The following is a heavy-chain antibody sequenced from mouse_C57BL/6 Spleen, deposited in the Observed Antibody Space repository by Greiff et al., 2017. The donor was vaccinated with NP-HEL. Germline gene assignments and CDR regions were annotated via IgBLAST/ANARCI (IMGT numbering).Heavy chain of an antibody. D-gene: IGHD2-3*01. CDR2: IYPRSGNT. Sequence: LQESGAELARPGASVKLSCKASGYTFTSYGISWVKQRTGQGLEWIGEIYPRSGNTYYNEKFKGKATLTADKSSSTAYMELRSLTSEDSAVYFCARSDYDGYYWYFDYWGQGTTLTVSS. CDR1: GYTFTSYG. J-gene: IGHJ2*01. CDR3: ARSDYDGYYWYFDY. V-gene: IGHV1-81*01.